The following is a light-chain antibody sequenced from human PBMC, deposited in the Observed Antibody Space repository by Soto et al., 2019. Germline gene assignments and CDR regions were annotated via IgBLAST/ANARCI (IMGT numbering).Light chain of an antibody. CDR3: SSYTSSSTLEV. V-gene: IGLV2-14*01. CDR2: DVS. Sequence: SALTQPASVSGSPGQSITISCTGTSSDVGGYNYVSWYQQHPGKAPKLMIYDVSNRPSGVSNRFSGSKSGNTASLTISWLQSEDEADYYCSSYTSSSTLEVFGTGTKLTVL. CDR1: SSDVGGYNY. J-gene: IGLJ1*01.